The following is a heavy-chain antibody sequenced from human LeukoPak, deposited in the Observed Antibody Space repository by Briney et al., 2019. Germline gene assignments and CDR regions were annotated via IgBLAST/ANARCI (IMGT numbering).Heavy chain of an antibody. CDR3: AGVATMKWSFDY. J-gene: IGHJ4*02. CDR2: IYYSGST. D-gene: IGHD5-24*01. V-gene: IGHV4-59*01. Sequence: SETLSLTCTVSGGSISSYYWSWLRQPPGKGLEWIGYIYYSGSTNYNPSLKSRVTISVDTSKNQFSLKLSSVTAADTAVCYCAGVATMKWSFDYWGQGTLVTVSS. CDR1: GGSISSYY.